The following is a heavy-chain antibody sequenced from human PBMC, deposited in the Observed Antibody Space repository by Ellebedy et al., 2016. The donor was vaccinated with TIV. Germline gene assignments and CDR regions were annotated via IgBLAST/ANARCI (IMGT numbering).Heavy chain of an antibody. V-gene: IGHV3-7*03. Sequence: GESLKISCAASGFTFSLNWMYWVRQAPGKGLEWVDNIKEDGSEEYYVDSVKGRFTISRDNDKNSLYLQMNSMRAEDTAVYYCVRDLHWSYFDWGQGTLVTVSS. CDR2: IKEDGSEE. J-gene: IGHJ4*02. CDR3: VRDLHWSYFD. CDR1: GFTFSLNW. D-gene: IGHD1-26*01.